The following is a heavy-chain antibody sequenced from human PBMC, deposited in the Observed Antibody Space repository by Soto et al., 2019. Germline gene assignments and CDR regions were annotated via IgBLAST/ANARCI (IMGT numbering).Heavy chain of an antibody. CDR1: GGSISSYC. J-gene: IGHJ5*02. Sequence: SETLSLTCTVSGGSISSYCWSWIRQPPGKGLEWIGYIYYSGSTNYNPSLKSRVTISVDTSKDQFSLKLSSVTAADTAVYYCARDIQPQNWFDPWGQGTLVTVS. V-gene: IGHV4-59*01. CDR2: IYYSGST. CDR3: ARDIQPQNWFDP.